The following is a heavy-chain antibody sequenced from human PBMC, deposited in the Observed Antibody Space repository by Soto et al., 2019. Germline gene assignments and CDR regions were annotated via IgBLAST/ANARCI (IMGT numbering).Heavy chain of an antibody. CDR3: ARGKWLPEH. CDR1: GFTFSSCW. D-gene: IGHD3-22*01. Sequence: PGVSLRLSCAASGFTFSSCWMHWVRQAQGKGLVWVSRINSDGSSTSYADSVKGRFTISRDNAKNTLYLQMHSLRAEDTAVYYSARGKWLPEHWGQRTLVTVSS. CDR2: INSDGSST. V-gene: IGHV3-74*01. J-gene: IGHJ4*02.